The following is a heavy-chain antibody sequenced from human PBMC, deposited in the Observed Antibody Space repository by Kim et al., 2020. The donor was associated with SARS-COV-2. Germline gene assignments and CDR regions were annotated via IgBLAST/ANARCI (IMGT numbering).Heavy chain of an antibody. CDR3: AREAAEPLRGAFDI. J-gene: IGHJ3*02. D-gene: IGHD6-13*01. Sequence: ADSVKGRFTISRDNAKNSLYLQMNSLRAEDTAVYYCAREAAEPLRGAFDIWGQGTMVTVSS. V-gene: IGHV3-21*01.